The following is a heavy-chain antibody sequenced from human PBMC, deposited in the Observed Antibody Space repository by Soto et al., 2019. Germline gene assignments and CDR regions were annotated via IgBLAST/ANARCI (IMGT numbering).Heavy chain of an antibody. CDR3: ARVLGGYDFGLVGY. CDR1: GGSISSGDYY. J-gene: IGHJ4*02. CDR2: IYYSGST. Sequence: LSLTCTVSGGSISSGDYYWSWIRQPPGKGLEWIGYIYYSGSTYYNPSLKSRVTISVDTSKNQFSLKLSSVTAADTAVYYCARVLGGYDFGLVGYWGQGTLVTVSS. V-gene: IGHV4-30-4*01. D-gene: IGHD5-12*01.